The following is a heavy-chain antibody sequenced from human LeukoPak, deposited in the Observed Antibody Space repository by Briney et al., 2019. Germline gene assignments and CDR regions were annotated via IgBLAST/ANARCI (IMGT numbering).Heavy chain of an antibody. Sequence: ASVKVSCKASGYTFTSYDINWVRQATGQGLEWMGWISAYNGNTNYAQKLQGRVTMTTDTSTSTAYMELRSLRSDDTAVYYCARDWGGDKPIDLWGRGTLVTVSS. CDR1: GYTFTSYD. CDR2: ISAYNGNT. J-gene: IGHJ2*01. CDR3: ARDWGGDKPIDL. D-gene: IGHD2-21*02. V-gene: IGHV1-18*01.